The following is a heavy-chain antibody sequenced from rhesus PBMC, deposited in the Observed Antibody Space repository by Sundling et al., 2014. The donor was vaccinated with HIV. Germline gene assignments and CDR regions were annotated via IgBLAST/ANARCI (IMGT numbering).Heavy chain of an antibody. Sequence: QVQLQESGPGLVNPSETLSLTCTVSGGSISNNYWTWIRQSPGKGLEWIGHISDTGGSTDYNPSLESRVAISTDTSKNQFSLKLSSVTAADTAVYYCARYYSNYGLDSWGQGSSSPSPQ. CDR2: ISDTGGST. CDR3: ARYYSNYGLDS. D-gene: IGHD4-23*01. J-gene: IGHJ6*01. V-gene: IGHV4-173*01. CDR1: GGSISNNY.